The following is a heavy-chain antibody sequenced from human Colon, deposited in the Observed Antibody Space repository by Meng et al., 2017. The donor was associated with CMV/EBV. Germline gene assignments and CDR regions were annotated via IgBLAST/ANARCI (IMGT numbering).Heavy chain of an antibody. CDR3: ARDSTQWLRVAHEAFAV. V-gene: IGHV1-18*01. Sequence: ASVKVSCKASGYTFNDYYIHWVRKAPGQGLEWMGWISAHNGNTNYAQKFQDRVTMTTDTSTSTVYMELRSLRSDDTAVYYCARDSTQWLRVAHEAFAVWGQGTTVTVSS. J-gene: IGHJ6*02. CDR2: ISAHNGNT. D-gene: IGHD5-12*01. CDR1: GYTFNDYY.